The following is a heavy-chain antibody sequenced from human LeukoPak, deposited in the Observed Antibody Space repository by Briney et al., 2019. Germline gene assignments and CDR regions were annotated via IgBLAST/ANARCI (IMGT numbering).Heavy chain of an antibody. Sequence: ASVKVSCKASGYTFTGCYMHWVRQAPGQGLEWMGRINPNSGGTNYAQKFQGRVTMTRDTSISTAYMELSRLRSDDTAVYYCASVVRTTMIVSGADIWGEGTMATVSS. CDR3: ASVVRTTMIVSGADI. V-gene: IGHV1-2*06. CDR2: INPNSGGT. CDR1: GYTFTGCY. D-gene: IGHD3-22*01. J-gene: IGHJ3*02.